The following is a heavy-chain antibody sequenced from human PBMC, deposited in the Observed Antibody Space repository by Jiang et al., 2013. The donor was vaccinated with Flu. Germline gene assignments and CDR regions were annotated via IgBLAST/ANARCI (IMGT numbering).Heavy chain of an antibody. V-gene: IGHV3-20*04. Sequence: VQLVESGGSVVRPGGSLRLSCAASGFNFDEYAMNWVRQVPGKGLEWVSGVKWNGDNTYYADSVKGRFTISRDNAKNSLYLQMNSLRADDTALYYCVRDSGPDYGKYFQVWGQGTLVTVSS. J-gene: IGHJ1*01. CDR1: GFNFDEYA. CDR3: VRDSGPDYGKYFQV. CDR2: VKWNGDNT. D-gene: IGHD4-17*01.